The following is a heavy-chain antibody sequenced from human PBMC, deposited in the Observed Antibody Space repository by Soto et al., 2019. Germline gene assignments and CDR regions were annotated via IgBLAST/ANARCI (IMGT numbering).Heavy chain of an antibody. D-gene: IGHD3-10*01. CDR2: IYYSGST. Sequence: SETLSLTCTVSGVSISSYYWSWIRQPPGKGLEWIGYIYYSGSTNYNPSLKSRVTISVDTSKNQFSLKLSSVTAADTAVYYCASRGKGAFDIWGQGTMVTVSS. CDR1: GVSISSYY. V-gene: IGHV4-59*01. CDR3: ASRGKGAFDI. J-gene: IGHJ3*02.